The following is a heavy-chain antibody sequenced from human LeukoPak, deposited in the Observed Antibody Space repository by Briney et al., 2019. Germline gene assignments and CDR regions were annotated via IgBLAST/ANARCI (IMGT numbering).Heavy chain of an antibody. V-gene: IGHV4-61*03. CDR3: ARSQNYYGSGDY. CDR1: GDSVSSGNYY. Sequence: SETLSLTCTVSGDSVSSGNYYWSWLRQPPGTALEWIGYIYYTGKTYYNPSLEGRVTILVDTSRNHFSVKLSSVTAADTAVYYCARSQNYYGSGDYWSQGTLVTVSS. J-gene: IGHJ4*02. D-gene: IGHD3-10*01. CDR2: IYYTGKT.